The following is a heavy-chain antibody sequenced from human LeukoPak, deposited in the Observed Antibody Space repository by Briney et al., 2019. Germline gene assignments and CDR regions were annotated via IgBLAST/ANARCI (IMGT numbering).Heavy chain of an antibody. J-gene: IGHJ5*02. CDR2: INSDGSST. CDR1: GFTLSSNW. D-gene: IGHD6-19*01. Sequence: GGSLRLSCAVFGFTLSSNWMHWVRQVPGKGLVWVSRINSDGSSTSYADSVKGRFTISRDNAKNTLYLQMNSLRAEDTAVYYCARGYSSGWYEVAYHWGQGTLVTVSS. V-gene: IGHV3-74*01. CDR3: ARGYSSGWYEVAYH.